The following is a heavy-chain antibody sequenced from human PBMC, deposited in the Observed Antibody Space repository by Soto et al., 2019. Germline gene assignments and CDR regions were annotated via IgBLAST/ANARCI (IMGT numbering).Heavy chain of an antibody. V-gene: IGHV1-69*13. CDR3: ARDPLSYSGYYPGYFDY. J-gene: IGHJ4*02. CDR2: IIPIFGTA. CDR1: GGTFSSYA. Sequence: SVKVSCKASGGTFSSYAISCVLQSPLQWLDWMGGIIPIFGTANYAQKFQGRVTITADESTSTAYMELSSLRSEDTAVYYCARDPLSYSGYYPGYFDYWGQGTLVTVSS. D-gene: IGHD3-22*01.